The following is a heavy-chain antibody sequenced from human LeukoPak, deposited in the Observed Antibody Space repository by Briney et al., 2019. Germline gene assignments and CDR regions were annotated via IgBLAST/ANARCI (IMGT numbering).Heavy chain of an antibody. CDR2: IKTDGSIT. D-gene: IGHD3-22*01. V-gene: IGHV3-74*01. CDR3: AKDFSVYYYDSRVLDY. J-gene: IGHJ4*02. CDR1: GFSFSVFW. Sequence: PGGSLRLSCAASGFSFSVFWMHWVRQVPGKGPVWVSRIKTDGSITDYADSVKGRFTISRDNSKKTLYLQMNSLRPEDTAVYYCAKDFSVYYYDSRVLDYWGQGTLVTVSS.